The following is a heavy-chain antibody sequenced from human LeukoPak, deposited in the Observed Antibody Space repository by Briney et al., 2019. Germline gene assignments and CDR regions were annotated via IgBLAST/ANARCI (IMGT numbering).Heavy chain of an antibody. CDR2: IYYSGST. J-gene: IGHJ4*02. V-gene: IGHV4-31*03. CDR3: ARAGERYDYVWGSYRSYFDY. Sequence: SETLSLTCTVSGSPISSGGYYWSWIRQHPGKGLEWIGYIYYSGSTYYNSSLKSRVTISVDTSKNQFSLKLSSVTAADTAVYYSARAGERYDYVWGSYRSYFDYWGQGTLVTVSS. D-gene: IGHD3-16*02. CDR1: GSPISSGGYY.